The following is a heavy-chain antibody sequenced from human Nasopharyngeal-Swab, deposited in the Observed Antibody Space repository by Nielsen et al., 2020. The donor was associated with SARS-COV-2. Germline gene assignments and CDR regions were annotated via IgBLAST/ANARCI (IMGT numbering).Heavy chain of an antibody. CDR3: VRDPTSVAGTGDYYYGMDV. Sequence: ASVKVSCKASGYTFTGYYMHWVRPAPGPGLECMGRINPNSGGTNYAQKFHGRVTMTRDTSISTAYMELSRLRSDDTAVYYCVRDPTSVAGTGDYYYGMDVWGQGTTVTVSS. V-gene: IGHV1-2*06. J-gene: IGHJ6*02. CDR2: INPNSGGT. D-gene: IGHD6-19*01. CDR1: GYTFTGYY.